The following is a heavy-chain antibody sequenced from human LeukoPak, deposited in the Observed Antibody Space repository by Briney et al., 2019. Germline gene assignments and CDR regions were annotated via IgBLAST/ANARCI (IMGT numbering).Heavy chain of an antibody. CDR1: GGTFSSYA. CDR2: IIAIFGRA. Sequence: SVKVSCKASGGTFSSYAISWVRHAPGQGLEWMGRIIAIFGRANYAQKFQGRVTITTDESTSTAYMELSSLRSEDTAVYYCARDYYDSSGLNFDYWGQGTLVTVSS. CDR3: ARDYYDSSGLNFDY. D-gene: IGHD3-22*01. V-gene: IGHV1-69*05. J-gene: IGHJ4*02.